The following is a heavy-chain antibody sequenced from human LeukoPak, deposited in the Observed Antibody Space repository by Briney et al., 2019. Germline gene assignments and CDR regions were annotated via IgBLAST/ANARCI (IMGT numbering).Heavy chain of an antibody. J-gene: IGHJ5*02. V-gene: IGHV4-39*01. D-gene: IGHD2-15*01. CDR1: GGSISSSSYY. Sequence: SETLSLTCTVSGGSISSSSYYWGWIRQPPGKGLEWIGSIYYSGSTCYNPSLKSRVTISVDTSKNQFSLKLSSVTAADTAVYYRARLTIVVVVGFDPWGQGTLVTVSS. CDR2: IYYSGST. CDR3: ARLTIVVVVGFDP.